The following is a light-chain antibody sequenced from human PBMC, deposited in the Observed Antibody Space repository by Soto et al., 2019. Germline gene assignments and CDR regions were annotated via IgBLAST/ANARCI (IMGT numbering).Light chain of an antibody. Sequence: EIVMTQSPATLSVSPGERATLSCRASQSVSSNLAWYQQKPGQAPRLLIYGASTRATGIPARFGGSGSATEFTLTISSLQSEDFAVYYCQQYSQWPLTFGGGTKVDI. CDR3: QQYSQWPLT. J-gene: IGKJ4*01. V-gene: IGKV3-15*01. CDR1: QSVSSN. CDR2: GAS.